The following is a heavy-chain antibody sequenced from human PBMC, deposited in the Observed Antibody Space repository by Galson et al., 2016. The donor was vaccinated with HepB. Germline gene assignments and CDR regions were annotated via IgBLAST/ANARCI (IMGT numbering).Heavy chain of an antibody. CDR2: ISSFSETI. Sequence: SLRLSCAASGFTFSSYGMTWVRQAPGQGLEWISYISSFSETIYYADSVKGRFTISRDDAKNSLYLQMNGLRDGDTAIYYCARLSDAWAEDYWGQGTLVIVSS. J-gene: IGHJ4*02. CDR3: ARLSDAWAEDY. D-gene: IGHD2-2*01. V-gene: IGHV3-48*02. CDR1: GFTFSSYG.